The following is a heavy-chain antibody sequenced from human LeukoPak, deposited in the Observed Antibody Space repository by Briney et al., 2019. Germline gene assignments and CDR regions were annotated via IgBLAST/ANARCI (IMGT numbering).Heavy chain of an antibody. CDR3: ARDGENSYGYMGYYGMDV. Sequence: ASVKVSCKASGYSFTHYYIHWVRQAPGQGLEWMGWINPNSGGTNYAQKFQGRVTMTRDTSISTAYMELSRLRSDDTAVYYCARDGENSYGYMGYYGMDVWGQGTTVTVSS. CDR2: INPNSGGT. CDR1: GYSFTHYY. D-gene: IGHD5-12*01. J-gene: IGHJ6*02. V-gene: IGHV1-2*02.